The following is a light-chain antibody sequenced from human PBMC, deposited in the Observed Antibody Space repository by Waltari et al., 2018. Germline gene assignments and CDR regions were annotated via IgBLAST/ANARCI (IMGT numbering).Light chain of an antibody. CDR3: QKYGSLPAT. Sequence: EIMLMQSPGTLSLSPGERATLSCRASQSITKYLAWYQQKPGQAPRLLIYDASIRATGIPDRFSGSGYGTDFSLTISRLEPEDYAVYYCQKYGSLPATFGRGTKVEIK. CDR2: DAS. CDR1: QSITKY. V-gene: IGKV3-20*01. J-gene: IGKJ1*01.